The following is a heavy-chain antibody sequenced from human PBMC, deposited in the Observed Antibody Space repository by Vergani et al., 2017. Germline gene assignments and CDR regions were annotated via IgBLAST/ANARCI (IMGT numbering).Heavy chain of an antibody. Sequence: QLQLQESGPGLVKPSETLSLTCTVSGGSISSSSYYWGWIRQPPGKGLEWIGSIYYSGSTYSNPSLKSRVTISVDTSKNPFSLKLSSVTAADTAVYYCARARYYYDSSGTWRXLDYWGQGTLVTASS. CDR3: ARARYYYDSSGTWRXLDY. D-gene: IGHD3-22*01. J-gene: IGHJ4*02. CDR2: IYYSGST. V-gene: IGHV4-39*07. CDR1: GGSISSSSYY.